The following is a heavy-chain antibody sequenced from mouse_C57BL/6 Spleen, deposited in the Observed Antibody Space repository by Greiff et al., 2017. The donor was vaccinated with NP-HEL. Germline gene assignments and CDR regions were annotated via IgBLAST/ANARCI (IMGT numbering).Heavy chain of an antibody. D-gene: IGHD2-4*01. J-gene: IGHJ3*01. CDR2: ISSGSSTI. CDR1: GFTFSDYG. V-gene: IGHV5-17*01. CDR3: ARPEGVRIYDYDAAY. Sequence: EVQLVESGGGLVKPGGSLKLSCAASGFTFSDYGMHWVRQAPEKGLEWVAYISSGSSTIYYADTVKGRFTISRDNAKNTLFLQMTSLRSEDTAMYYCARPEGVRIYDYDAAYWGQGTLVTVSA.